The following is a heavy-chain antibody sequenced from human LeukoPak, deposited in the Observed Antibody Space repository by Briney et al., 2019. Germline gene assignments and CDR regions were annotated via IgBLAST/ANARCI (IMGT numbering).Heavy chain of an antibody. D-gene: IGHD6-13*01. CDR3: ARRIAAAGKVGLFDY. CDR1: GYTFTSYG. V-gene: IGHV1-18*01. Sequence: ASVKVSCKASGYTFTSYGISWVRQAPGQGLEWMGWISAYNGNTNYAQKLQGRVTMTTDTSTSTAHMELRSLRSDDTAVYYCARRIAAAGKVGLFDYWGQGTLVTVSS. J-gene: IGHJ4*02. CDR2: ISAYNGNT.